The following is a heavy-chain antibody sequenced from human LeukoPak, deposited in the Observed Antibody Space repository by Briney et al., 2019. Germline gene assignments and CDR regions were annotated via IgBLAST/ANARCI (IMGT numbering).Heavy chain of an antibody. J-gene: IGHJ4*02. CDR3: AKGDSSGYFDYFDY. CDR1: GFTFDDYA. Sequence: GRSLRLSCAASGFTFDDYAMHWVRHAPGKGLEWVSGISWNSGSIGYADSVKGRFTISRDNAKNSLYLQMNSLRAEDMALYYCAKGDSSGYFDYFDYWGQGTLVTVSS. D-gene: IGHD3-22*01. V-gene: IGHV3-9*03. CDR2: ISWNSGSI.